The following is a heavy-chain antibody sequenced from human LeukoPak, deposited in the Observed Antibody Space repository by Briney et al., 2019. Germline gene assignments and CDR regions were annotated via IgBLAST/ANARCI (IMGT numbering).Heavy chain of an antibody. CDR3: LSPGVAVTGTEY. V-gene: IGHV3-21*01. CDR1: GFIFSSYS. D-gene: IGHD6-19*01. CDR2: ISSSSTYI. J-gene: IGHJ4*02. Sequence: GGSLRLSCAASGFIFSSYSMNCVRQAPGKGLEWVSYISSSSTYIYYADSVKGRFTISRDNAKNSLYLQMNSLTAEDTAVYYCLSPGVAVTGTEYWGQGTRVTVSS.